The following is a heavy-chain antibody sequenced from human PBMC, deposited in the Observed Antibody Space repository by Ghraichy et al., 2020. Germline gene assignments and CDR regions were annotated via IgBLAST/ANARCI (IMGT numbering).Heavy chain of an antibody. CDR1: GGSISSYY. V-gene: IGHV4-59*01. J-gene: IGHJ6*03. CDR3: ARMDDSYGSYYYYMDV. D-gene: IGHD5-18*01. Sequence: SETLSLTCTVSGGSISSYYWSWIRQPPGKGLEWIGYIYYSGSTNYNPSLKSRVTISVDTSKNQFSLKLSSVTAADTAVYYCARMDDSYGSYYYYMDVWGKGTTVTVSS. CDR2: IYYSGST.